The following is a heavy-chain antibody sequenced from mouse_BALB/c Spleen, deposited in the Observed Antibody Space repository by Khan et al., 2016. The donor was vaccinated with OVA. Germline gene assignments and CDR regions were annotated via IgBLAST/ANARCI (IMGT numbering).Heavy chain of an antibody. V-gene: IGHV5-6*01. J-gene: IGHJ3*01. D-gene: IGHD1-1*01. CDR2: VSTGGSYT. Sequence: EVELVESGGDLVKPGGSLKLSCAASGFTFSTYGMSWVRQTPDKRLEWVATVSTGGSYTYYPDSVKGRFTISRDNAKNTLYLHMSSLKSEDTAMFYWARLAYYYDSEGFAYWGQGTLVTVSA. CDR3: ARLAYYYDSEGFAY. CDR1: GFTFSTYG.